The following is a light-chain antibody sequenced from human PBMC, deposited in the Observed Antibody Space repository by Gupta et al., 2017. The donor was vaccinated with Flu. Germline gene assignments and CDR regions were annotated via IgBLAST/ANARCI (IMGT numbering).Light chain of an antibody. CDR3: KSKTRTHVS. Sequence: QSALTQPASVSGSPGQLVTISCTGTMNQFVSWYQQYPGKAPKLIIYEAIHRPSGVSSRFYAAQSGAKTYMNISGLQPEDESDEYCKSKTRTHVSFGGGTRLTV. CDR2: EAI. V-gene: IGLV2-14*01. J-gene: IGLJ2*01. CDR1: MNQF.